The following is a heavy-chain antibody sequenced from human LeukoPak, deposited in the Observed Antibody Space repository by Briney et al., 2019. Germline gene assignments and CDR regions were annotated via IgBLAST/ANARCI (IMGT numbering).Heavy chain of an antibody. Sequence: GGSLRLSCAVSGFTFSSYWMSWVRQAPGKGLEWVANIKQDGSEKYYVDSVKGRFTISRDNAKNSLYLQMNSLRAEDTAVYYCARGRSAAAGTSTYFDYWGQGTLVTVSS. CDR3: ARGRSAAAGTSTYFDY. D-gene: IGHD6-13*01. V-gene: IGHV3-7*01. J-gene: IGHJ4*02. CDR2: IKQDGSEK. CDR1: GFTFSSYW.